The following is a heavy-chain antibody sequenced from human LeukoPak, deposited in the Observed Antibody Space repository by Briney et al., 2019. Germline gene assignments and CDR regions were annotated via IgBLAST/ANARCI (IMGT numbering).Heavy chain of an antibody. CDR1: GFTFSSYA. V-gene: IGHV3-23*01. D-gene: IGHD3-22*01. Sequence: GGSLRLSCAASGFTFSSYAMSWVRQAPGKGLEWVSAISGSGGSTYYADSVKGRFIISRDNSKNTLYLQMNSLRAEDTAVYYCAKTYYYDSSGYDKPYYFDYWGQGTLVTVSS. J-gene: IGHJ4*02. CDR2: ISGSGGST. CDR3: AKTYYYDSSGYDKPYYFDY.